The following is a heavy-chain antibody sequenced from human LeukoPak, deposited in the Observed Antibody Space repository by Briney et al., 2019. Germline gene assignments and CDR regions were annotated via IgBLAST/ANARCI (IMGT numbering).Heavy chain of an antibody. CDR1: GFTVSSNY. CDR3: AASSGSYRPFDY. Sequence: GGSLRLSCAASGFTVSSNYMSWVRQAPGKGLEWVSVIYSGGSTYYADSVKGRFTISRDNSKNTLYLQMNSLRAGDTAVYYCAASSGSYRPFDYWGQGTLVTVSS. CDR2: IYSGGST. D-gene: IGHD1-26*01. V-gene: IGHV3-66*02. J-gene: IGHJ4*02.